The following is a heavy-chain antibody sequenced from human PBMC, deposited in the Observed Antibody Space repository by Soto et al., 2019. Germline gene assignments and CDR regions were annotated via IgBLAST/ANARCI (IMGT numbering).Heavy chain of an antibody. CDR3: TRVGYTYDY. Sequence: ASVKVSCQASGYNFNGFGITWVRQAPGQGLEWLGWISTYNGNTKYAQKLQGRVSMTTDTSRSIAYLQMNSPKIADTAVYFCTRVGYTYDYWGQGTLVTVSS. CDR1: GYNFNGFG. D-gene: IGHD5-18*01. CDR2: ISTYNGNT. J-gene: IGHJ4*02. V-gene: IGHV1-18*01.